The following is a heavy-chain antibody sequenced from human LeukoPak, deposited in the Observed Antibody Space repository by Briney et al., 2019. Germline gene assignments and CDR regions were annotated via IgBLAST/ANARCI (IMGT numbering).Heavy chain of an antibody. D-gene: IGHD3-10*01. Sequence: NPSETLSLTCAVYGGSFSGYYWGWIRQPPGKGLEWIGEINHSGSISYSPSLKSRVTISLDTSKNQFSLKLSSVIAADTAVYYCAGGDYHGSESYANYWGQGTLVTVSS. CDR1: GGSFSGYY. J-gene: IGHJ4*02. V-gene: IGHV4-34*01. CDR2: INHSGSI. CDR3: AGGDYHGSESYANY.